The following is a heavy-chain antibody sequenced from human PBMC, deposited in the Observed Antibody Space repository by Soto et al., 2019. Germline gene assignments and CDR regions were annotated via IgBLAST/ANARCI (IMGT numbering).Heavy chain of an antibody. V-gene: IGHV3-23*01. CDR3: AKEIVPAAVDF. CDR2: ISGSASVT. J-gene: IGHJ4*02. CDR1: GFTFSLYA. Sequence: EVQLLESGGGLVQPGESLRLSCAASGFTFSLYAMTWVRQRPGKGLEWVSVISGSASVTYHAESVKGRFTISRDNSKNTLFLQMNSLRAEDTAIYYCAKEIVPAAVDFWGQGILVSVSS. D-gene: IGHD2-2*01.